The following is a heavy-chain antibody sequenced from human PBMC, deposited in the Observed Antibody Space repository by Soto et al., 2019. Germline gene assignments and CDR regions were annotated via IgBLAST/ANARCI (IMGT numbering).Heavy chain of an antibody. CDR2: ISWNSGTI. Sequence: EVQLVESGGGLVQPGRSLRLSCAASGLTFDDYAMHWVRQAPGKGLEWVSGISWNSGTIGYADSVKGRFTISRDNAKNSLYLQMTSLRAEDTALYYCAKDRGFWDGVDYWGQGTLVTVSS. J-gene: IGHJ4*02. CDR1: GLTFDDYA. D-gene: IGHD3-16*01. CDR3: AKDRGFWDGVDY. V-gene: IGHV3-9*01.